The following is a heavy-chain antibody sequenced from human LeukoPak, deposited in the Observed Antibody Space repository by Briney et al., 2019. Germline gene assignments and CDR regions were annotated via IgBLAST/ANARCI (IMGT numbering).Heavy chain of an antibody. Sequence: SETLSLTCTVSGGSISSSSYYWGWIRQPPGKGLEWIGSIYYSGSTYYNPSLKSRVTISVDTSKNQFSPKLSSVTAADTAVYYCARPAVVTDAFDIWGQGTMVTVSS. CDR1: GGSISSSSYY. CDR3: ARPAVVTDAFDI. CDR2: IYYSGST. V-gene: IGHV4-39*01. D-gene: IGHD4-23*01. J-gene: IGHJ3*02.